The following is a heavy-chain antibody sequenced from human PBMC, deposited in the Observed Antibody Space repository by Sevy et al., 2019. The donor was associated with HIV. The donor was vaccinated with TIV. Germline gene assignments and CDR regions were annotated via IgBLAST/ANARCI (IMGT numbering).Heavy chain of an antibody. CDR3: ARDHEFYDYGDYGPTFFPDY. CDR2: IRYDGSNK. V-gene: IGHV3-30*02. Sequence: GGSLRLSCAESGFTLSTYDMHWVRQAPGKGLEWVAYIRYDGSNKYYADAVRGRFTISRDTSKNTVYLQMNSLRAEDTAVYYCARDHEFYDYGDYGPTFFPDYWGQGNLVTVSS. D-gene: IGHD4-17*01. J-gene: IGHJ4*02. CDR1: GFTLSTYD.